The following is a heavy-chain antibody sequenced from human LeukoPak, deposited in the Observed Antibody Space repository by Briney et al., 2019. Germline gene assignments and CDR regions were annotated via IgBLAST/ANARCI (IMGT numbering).Heavy chain of an antibody. J-gene: IGHJ4*02. CDR2: IYYSGST. CDR1: GSSINTYY. CDR3: ARLSPSSGCEDY. Sequence: SETLSLTCTVSGSSINTYYWSWIRQPPGKGLEWIGYIYYSGSTKYNPSLKSRVTISVDTSKNQFSLKLSSVSAADTAVYYCARLSPSSGCEDYWGQGTLVTVSS. V-gene: IGHV4-59*01. D-gene: IGHD3-10*01.